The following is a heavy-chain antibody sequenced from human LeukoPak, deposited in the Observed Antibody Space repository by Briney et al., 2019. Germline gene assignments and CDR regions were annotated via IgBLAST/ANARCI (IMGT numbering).Heavy chain of an antibody. CDR1: GFTFSSYA. J-gene: IGHJ3*02. CDR2: ISYDGSNK. D-gene: IGHD4-11*01. V-gene: IGHV3-30-3*01. CDR3: ARHQVPNDYSNPRDAFDI. Sequence: GGSLRLSCAASGFTFSSYAMHWVRQAPGKGLEWVAVISYDGSNKYYADSVKGRFTISRDNSKNTLYLQMNSLRAEDTAVCYCARHQVPNDYSNPRDAFDIWGQGTMVTVSS.